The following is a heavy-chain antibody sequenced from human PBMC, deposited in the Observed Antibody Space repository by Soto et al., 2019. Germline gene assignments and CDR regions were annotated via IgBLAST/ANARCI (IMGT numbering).Heavy chain of an antibody. D-gene: IGHD3-22*01. CDR3: AKTSYDSSGYYHFDY. J-gene: IGHJ4*02. CDR2: ISYDGSNK. CDR1: GFTFSSYG. V-gene: IGHV3-30*18. Sequence: GGSLRLSCAASGFTFSSYGMHWVRQAPGKGLEWVAVISYDGSNKYYADSVKGRFTISRDNSKNTLYLQMNSLRAEDTAVCYCAKTSYDSSGYYHFDYWGQGTLVTVSS.